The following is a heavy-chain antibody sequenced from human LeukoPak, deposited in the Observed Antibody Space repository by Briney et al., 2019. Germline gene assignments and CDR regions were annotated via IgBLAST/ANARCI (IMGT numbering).Heavy chain of an antibody. Sequence: KSSETLSLTCTVSGVSISSSNSYWGWNRQPQGKGLEWIVSIYYSGNTYYNASRKSKISISIDTSKNPFSLRLTSVTAADTAVYYCARGRGSGSYYHYYYSMDVWGKGTTVTVSS. CDR2: IYYSGNT. CDR1: GVSISSSNSY. V-gene: IGHV4-39*01. D-gene: IGHD3-10*01. J-gene: IGHJ6*03. CDR3: ARGRGSGSYYHYYYSMDV.